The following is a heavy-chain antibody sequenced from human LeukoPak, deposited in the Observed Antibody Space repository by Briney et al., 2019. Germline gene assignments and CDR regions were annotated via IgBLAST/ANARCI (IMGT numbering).Heavy chain of an antibody. J-gene: IGHJ1*01. CDR1: GFTFRDYP. D-gene: IGHD5-12*01. V-gene: IGHV3-64D*06. Sequence: GGSLRLSCSASGFTFRDYPIHWVRQAPGEGLQYVSAISSAGGTTYYADSVRGRFTVSRDNSKNTLYLQMSSLRAEDTALYYCVKVGDSGYGEYYQHWGQGTLVTVSS. CDR2: ISSAGGTT. CDR3: VKVGDSGYGEYYQH.